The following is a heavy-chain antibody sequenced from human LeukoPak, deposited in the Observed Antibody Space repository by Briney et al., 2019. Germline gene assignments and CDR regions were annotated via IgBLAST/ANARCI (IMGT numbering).Heavy chain of an antibody. CDR2: IYYSGST. Sequence: SETLSLTCTVSGGSISSSSYSWGWIRQPPGKGLEWIGSIYYSGSTYYNPSLKSRVTISVDTSKNQFSLKLSSVTAADTAVYYCARRSWPPTYTLDYWGQGTLVTVSS. CDR3: ARRSWPPTYTLDY. J-gene: IGHJ4*02. CDR1: GGSISSSSYS. V-gene: IGHV4-39*01. D-gene: IGHD1-1*01.